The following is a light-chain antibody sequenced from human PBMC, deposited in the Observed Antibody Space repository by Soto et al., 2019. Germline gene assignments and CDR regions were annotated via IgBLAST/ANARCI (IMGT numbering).Light chain of an antibody. CDR1: SSDIGSHNY. CDR2: EVS. J-gene: IGLJ2*01. CDR3: SSFPCSNNFE. Sequence: QSALTQPPSASGSPGQSVTISCTGTSSDIGSHNYVSWYQQHPAKAPKLMIYEVSKRPSGVPDRFSGSKSGNTASLTVSGLKAEDEADYYCSSFPCSNNFEFGGGTKLTVL. V-gene: IGLV2-8*01.